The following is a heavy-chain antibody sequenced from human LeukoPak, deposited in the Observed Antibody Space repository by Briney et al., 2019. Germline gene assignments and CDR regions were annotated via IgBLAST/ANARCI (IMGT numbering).Heavy chain of an antibody. CDR2: ISYDGSNE. V-gene: IGHV3-30*04. Sequence: GGSLRLSCAASGFTFSRYAMHWVRQAPGKGLEWVAVISYDGSNEYYADSVKGRFTISRDNAKNSLYLQMSNLRAEDTAVYFCARGGGLDVWGQGATVTVSS. CDR1: GFTFSRYA. D-gene: IGHD3-16*01. CDR3: ARGGGLDV. J-gene: IGHJ6*02.